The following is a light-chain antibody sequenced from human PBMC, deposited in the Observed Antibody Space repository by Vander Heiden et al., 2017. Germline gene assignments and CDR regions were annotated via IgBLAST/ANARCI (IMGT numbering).Light chain of an antibody. J-gene: IGKJ2*01. V-gene: IGKV3-15*01. CDR3: QLYNTWPPSYT. CDR1: QSVGST. Sequence: EIVMTQSPGILSVSPGERATLSCRTSQSVGSTLAWYQQKPGQAPRLLIYGASTRATGIPARFSGSGSGTEFTLTISSLQSEDIAVYYCQLYNTWPPSYTFGQRTKLEIK. CDR2: GAS.